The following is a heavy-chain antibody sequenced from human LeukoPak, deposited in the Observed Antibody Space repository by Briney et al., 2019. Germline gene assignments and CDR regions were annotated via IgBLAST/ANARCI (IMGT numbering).Heavy chain of an antibody. V-gene: IGHV4-30-2*01. CDR3: ASILDGMDV. J-gene: IGHJ6*02. CDR1: GGSISSGGYS. D-gene: IGHD2-21*01. CDR2: IYHSGST. Sequence: SETLSLTCAVSGGSISSGGYSWSWIRQPPGKGLEWIGYIYHSGSTYYNPSLKSRVTISVDTSKNQFSLKLSSVTAADTAVYYCASILDGMDVWGQGTTVTVSS.